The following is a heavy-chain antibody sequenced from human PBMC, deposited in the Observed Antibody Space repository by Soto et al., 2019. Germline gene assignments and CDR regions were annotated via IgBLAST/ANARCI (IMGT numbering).Heavy chain of an antibody. J-gene: IGHJ4*02. CDR3: AKDLTIGLWFGDQPRNYFDY. V-gene: IGHV1-18*01. CDR2: VSAYNGEK. CDR1: GYTFTNYG. D-gene: IGHD3-10*01. Sequence: ASVKVSCKASGYTFTNYGINWVRQAPGQGLEWLGWVSAYNGEKRYAQRVQARVIMTTDNSKNTLYLQMNSLRAEDTAVYYCAKDLTIGLWFGDQPRNYFDYWGQGTLVTVSS.